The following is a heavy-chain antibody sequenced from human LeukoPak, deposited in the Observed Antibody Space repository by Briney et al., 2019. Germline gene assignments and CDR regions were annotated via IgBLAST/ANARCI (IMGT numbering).Heavy chain of an antibody. CDR2: IYWNDDK. CDR1: GFSLSTSGVG. CDR3: AHAYCSSTSCYPDY. Sequence: SGPTLVNPTQTLTLTCTFSGFSLSTSGVGVGWIRQPPGKALEWLALIYWNDDKRYSPSPKSRLTITKDTSKNQVVLTMTNMDPVDTATYYCAHAYCSSTSCYPDYWGQGTLVTVSS. D-gene: IGHD2-2*01. V-gene: IGHV2-5*01. J-gene: IGHJ4*02.